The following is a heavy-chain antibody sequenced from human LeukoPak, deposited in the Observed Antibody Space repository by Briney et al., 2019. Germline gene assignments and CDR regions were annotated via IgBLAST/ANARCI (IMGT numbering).Heavy chain of an antibody. CDR2: IWYDGNNK. J-gene: IGHJ4*02. V-gene: IGHV3-33*01. CDR3: ARDLTHYFDY. Sequence: GGSLRLSCAASGFTFSSYGIHWVRQAPGKGLEWVAVIWYDGNNKYYADSVKGRFTISRDNSKNTMYLQMNSLRVEGTAVYYCARDLTHYFDYWGQGTLVTVSS. CDR1: GFTFSSYG.